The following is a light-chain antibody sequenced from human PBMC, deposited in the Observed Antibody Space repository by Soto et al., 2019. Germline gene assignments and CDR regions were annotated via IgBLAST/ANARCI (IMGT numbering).Light chain of an antibody. J-gene: IGLJ3*02. CDR2: TNN. CDR3: AEWDGALNGVV. V-gene: IGLV1-44*01. Sequence: QPVLTQPPSASGTRGQTVTISCSGSTSNIGSNTVNWYHQVPGTAPKLLIYTNNLRPSGVPDRFSASVSGTSASLAISHLQSEDEGDFYCAEWDGALNGVVFGGGTKVTVL. CDR1: TSNIGSNT.